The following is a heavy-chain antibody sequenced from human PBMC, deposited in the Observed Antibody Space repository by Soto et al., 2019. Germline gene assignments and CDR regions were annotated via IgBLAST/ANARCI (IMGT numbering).Heavy chain of an antibody. D-gene: IGHD4-17*01. CDR2: ISYDGSNK. Sequence: GGSLRLSCAASGFTFSSYGMHWVRQAPGKGLEWVAVISYDGSNKYYADSVKGRFTISRDNSKNTLYLQMNSLRAEDTAVYYCAKDLHYGDPIVDAFDIWGQGTMVTVSS. CDR3: AKDLHYGDPIVDAFDI. V-gene: IGHV3-30*18. CDR1: GFTFSSYG. J-gene: IGHJ3*02.